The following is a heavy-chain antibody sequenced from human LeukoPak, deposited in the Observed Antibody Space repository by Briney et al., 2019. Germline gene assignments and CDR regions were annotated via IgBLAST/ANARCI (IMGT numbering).Heavy chain of an antibody. CDR1: GGSISSGDYY. J-gene: IGHJ4*02. Sequence: PSETLSLTCTVSGGSISSGDYYWSWIRQPPGKGLEWIGYIYYSGSTYYNPSLKSRVTISVDTSKNQFSLKLSSVTAADTAVYYCARDFDSSGYYHFDYWGQGTLVTVSS. D-gene: IGHD3-22*01. CDR3: ARDFDSSGYYHFDY. V-gene: IGHV4-30-4*01. CDR2: IYYSGST.